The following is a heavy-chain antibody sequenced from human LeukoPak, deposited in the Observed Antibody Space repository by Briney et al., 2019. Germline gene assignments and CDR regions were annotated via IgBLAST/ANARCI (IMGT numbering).Heavy chain of an antibody. J-gene: IGHJ5*02. V-gene: IGHV4-34*01. CDR3: ARGKIVNVSRLWLPNWCDP. Sequence: SETLSLTCAVYGGSFSGYYWSWIRQPPGKGLEWIGEINHSGSTNYNPSLKSRVTISVDTSKNQFSLKLSSVTAADTAVYYCARGKIVNVSRLWLPNWCDPWGQGTLVTVSS. D-gene: IGHD5-18*01. CDR1: GGSFSGYY. CDR2: INHSGST.